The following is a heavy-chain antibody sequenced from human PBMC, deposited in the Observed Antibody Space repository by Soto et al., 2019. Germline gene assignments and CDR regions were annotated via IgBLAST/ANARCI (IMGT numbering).Heavy chain of an antibody. CDR2: ISPYNGDT. CDR3: VRDPNWAYGVRAFDM. D-gene: IGHD7-27*01. V-gene: IGHV1-18*01. J-gene: IGHJ3*02. CDR1: GYSFTTYG. Sequence: QVQLVQSGGEVKKPGASVKVSCKTSGYSFTTYGITWVRQAPGQGLQWVGFISPYNGDTNYAQTLHDRVTMTTDTSTSRAHLELRGLRPDDTAIYYCVRDPNWAYGVRAFDMWGQGTMVIVSS.